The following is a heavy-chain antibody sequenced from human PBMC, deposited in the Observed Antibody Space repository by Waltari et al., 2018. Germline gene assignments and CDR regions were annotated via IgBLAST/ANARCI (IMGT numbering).Heavy chain of an antibody. Sequence: QVQLVQSGAEVKKPGSSVKVSCKASGGTFSRYAIRWVRQAPGQGLEWMGGIIPIFGTANYAQKFQGRVTITADESTSTAYMELSSLRSEDTAVYYCARDQEVRGVIYYGMDVWGQGTTVTVSS. CDR2: IIPIFGTA. D-gene: IGHD3-10*01. CDR1: GGTFSRYA. CDR3: ARDQEVRGVIYYGMDV. V-gene: IGHV1-69*01. J-gene: IGHJ6*02.